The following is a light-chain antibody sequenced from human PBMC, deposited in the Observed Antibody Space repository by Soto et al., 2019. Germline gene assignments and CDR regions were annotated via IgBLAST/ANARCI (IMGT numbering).Light chain of an antibody. CDR2: GAS. CDR1: QTVSNSF. CDR3: QQRGT. J-gene: IGKJ1*01. V-gene: IGKV3-11*01. Sequence: EMVLTQSPDTLSLSPGERATLSCRASQTVSNSFLAWYQQRPGQAPRLLIYGASSRATGIPARFSGSGSGTDFTLTISSLEPEDFAVYYCQQRGTFGQGTKVDI.